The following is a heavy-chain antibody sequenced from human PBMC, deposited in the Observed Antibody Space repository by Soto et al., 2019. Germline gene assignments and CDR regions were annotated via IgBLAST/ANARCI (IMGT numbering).Heavy chain of an antibody. CDR3: AKVLEQQWLVLVDY. Sequence: EVQLLESGGGLVQPGGSLRLSCAASGFTFSSYAMSWVRQAPGKGLEWVSAISGSGGSTYYADSVKGRFTISRDKSKNTLYLQMNSLRAEDTAVYYCAKVLEQQWLVLVDYWGQGTLVTVSS. V-gene: IGHV3-23*01. CDR2: ISGSGGST. J-gene: IGHJ4*02. CDR1: GFTFSSYA. D-gene: IGHD6-19*01.